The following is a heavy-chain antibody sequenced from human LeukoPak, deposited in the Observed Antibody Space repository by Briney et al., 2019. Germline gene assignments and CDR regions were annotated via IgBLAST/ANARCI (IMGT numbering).Heavy chain of an antibody. Sequence: GGSLRLSCAASGFTVSSNYMSWVRQAPGKGLEWVSVIYSGGSTYYADSVKGRFTISRDNSKNTLYLQMNSLRAEDTAVYYCAREDILTGFDYWGQGTLVTVSS. CDR2: IYSGGST. CDR1: GFTVSSNY. J-gene: IGHJ4*02. V-gene: IGHV3-53*01. CDR3: AREDILTGFDY. D-gene: IGHD3-9*01.